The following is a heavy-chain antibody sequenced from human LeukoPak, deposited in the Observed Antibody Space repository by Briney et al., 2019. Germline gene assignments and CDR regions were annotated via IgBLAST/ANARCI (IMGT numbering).Heavy chain of an antibody. CDR3: ARHTAARPYYYYYYMDV. CDR1: GYTFTSYW. Sequence: GESLKISCKGSGYTFTSYWIGWVRQMPGKGLEWMGIIYPGDSDPRYSPSFQGQVTISADKSISTAYLQWSSLKASDTAMYYCARHTAARPYYYYYYMDVWGKGTTVTVSS. J-gene: IGHJ6*03. D-gene: IGHD6-6*01. CDR2: IYPGDSDP. V-gene: IGHV5-51*01.